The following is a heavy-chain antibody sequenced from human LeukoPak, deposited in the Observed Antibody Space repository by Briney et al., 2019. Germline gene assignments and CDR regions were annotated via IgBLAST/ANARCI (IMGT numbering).Heavy chain of an antibody. D-gene: IGHD3-10*01. Sequence: SETLSLTCTVSGGSISSYYWSWIRQPPGKGLEWIGYIYYSGSTNYNPSLKSRVTISVDTSKNQFSLKLMSVTAADTAVYYCARCWFGVRAFDYWGQGTLVTVSS. CDR3: ARCWFGVRAFDY. CDR2: IYYSGST. CDR1: GGSISSYY. J-gene: IGHJ4*02. V-gene: IGHV4-59*12.